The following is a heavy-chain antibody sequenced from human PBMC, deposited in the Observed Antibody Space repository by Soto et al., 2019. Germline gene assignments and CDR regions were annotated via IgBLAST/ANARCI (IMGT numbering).Heavy chain of an antibody. CDR3: ARRDCSSPSCYLSYYYGMDV. CDR1: GYSFSSYW. D-gene: IGHD2-2*01. J-gene: IGHJ6*02. Sequence: PGESLKISCNGSGYSFSSYWIIWVRQMPGKGLEWMGNIDPSDSYTKYSPSFQGHVTISADKSISTAYLQWSSLRASDTAVYYCARRDCSSPSCYLSYYYGMDVWGQGTTVTVSS. CDR2: IDPSDSYT. V-gene: IGHV5-10-1*01.